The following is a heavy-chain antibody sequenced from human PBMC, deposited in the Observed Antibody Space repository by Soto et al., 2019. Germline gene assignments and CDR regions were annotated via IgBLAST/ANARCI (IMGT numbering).Heavy chain of an antibody. CDR2: INPNSGGT. D-gene: IGHD3-3*01. J-gene: IGHJ6*02. CDR3: ARDLFARITICGVVTDYYYYGMDV. Sequence: GASVKVSCKASGYTFTGYYMHWVRQAPGQGLEWMGWINPNSGGTNYAQKFQGRVTMTRDTSISTAYMELSRLRSDDTAVYYCARDLFARITICGVVTDYYYYGMDVWGQGTTVTVSS. CDR1: GYTFTGYY. V-gene: IGHV1-2*02.